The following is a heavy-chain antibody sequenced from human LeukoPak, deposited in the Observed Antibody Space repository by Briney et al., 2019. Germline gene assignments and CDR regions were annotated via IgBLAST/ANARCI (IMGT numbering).Heavy chain of an antibody. CDR2: FDPEDGET. Sequence: ASVKVSCKVSGYTLTELSMHWVRQAPGKGLEWMGGFDPEDGETIYAQKFQGRVTMTEGTSTDTAYMELSSLRSEDTAVYYCATGSRARLDYGDYGYYWGQGTLVTVSS. CDR1: GYTLTELS. J-gene: IGHJ4*02. V-gene: IGHV1-24*01. CDR3: ATGSRARLDYGDYGYY. D-gene: IGHD4-17*01.